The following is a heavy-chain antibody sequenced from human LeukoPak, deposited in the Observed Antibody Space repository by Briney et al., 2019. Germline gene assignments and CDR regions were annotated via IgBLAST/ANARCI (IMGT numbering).Heavy chain of an antibody. CDR3: ARDSGGYSYIDY. D-gene: IGHD5-12*01. Sequence: GALRLSCAASGFAFTSNGFHWVRQAPGKGLEGVAVLLYDGSNKYYADSVKGRFTISRDNSKNTLYLQMNSLRAEDTAVYYCARDSGGYSYIDYWGQGTLVTVSS. V-gene: IGHV3-33*05. CDR2: LLYDGSNK. J-gene: IGHJ4*02. CDR1: GFAFTSNG.